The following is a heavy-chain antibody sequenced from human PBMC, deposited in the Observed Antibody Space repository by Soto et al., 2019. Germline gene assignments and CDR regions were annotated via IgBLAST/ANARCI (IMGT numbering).Heavy chain of an antibody. CDR3: ARDMIAVAGTIAFQH. D-gene: IGHD6-19*01. V-gene: IGHV4-59*01. CDR1: GGSISSYY. Sequence: QEQLQEAGPGLVKPSETLSLTCTGSGGSISSYYWSWIRPPPGKGLEWIGYIHSSGSTNYTPSLQSRVTISVDTSKNQFSLKLSSVTAADTAVYYCARDMIAVAGTIAFQHWGQGALVTVSS. J-gene: IGHJ1*01. CDR2: IHSSGST.